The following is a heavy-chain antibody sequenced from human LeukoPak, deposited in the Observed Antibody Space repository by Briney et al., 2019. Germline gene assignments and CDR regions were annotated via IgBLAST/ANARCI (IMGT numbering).Heavy chain of an antibody. D-gene: IGHD6-6*01. CDR2: ISGSGGST. Sequence: GGSLKLSCAASGFSFSSYAMSWVRQAPGKGLEWVSAISGSGGSTYYADSVKGRFTISRDNSRNTLYLQMNSLRAEDTAVYYCAKTQGPSIAARHQTRTDYWGQGTLVTVSS. J-gene: IGHJ4*02. CDR1: GFSFSSYA. CDR3: AKTQGPSIAARHQTRTDY. V-gene: IGHV3-23*01.